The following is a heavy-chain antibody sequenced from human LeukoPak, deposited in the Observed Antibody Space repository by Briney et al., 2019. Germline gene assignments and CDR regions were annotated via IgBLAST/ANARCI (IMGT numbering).Heavy chain of an antibody. CDR2: IHFGGSA. CDR3: SGYYHGFPY. CDR1: GFTVSSND. D-gene: IGHD3-10*01. J-gene: IGHJ4*02. Sequence: GGSLRLSCAASGFTVSSNDMSWVRQAPGKGLEWVSVIHFGGSANYADSVKGRFIISRDNSENTLYLQMNSLRAEDTAMYYCSGYYHGFPYWGQGTLVTVSS. V-gene: IGHV3-66*01.